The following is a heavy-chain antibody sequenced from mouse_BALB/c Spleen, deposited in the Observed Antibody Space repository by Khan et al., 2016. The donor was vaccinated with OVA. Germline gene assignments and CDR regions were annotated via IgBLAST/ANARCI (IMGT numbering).Heavy chain of an antibody. CDR3: ARTYFSYGNYGDYYTMDY. J-gene: IGHJ4*01. V-gene: IGHV2-2*02. Sequence: QVQLQQSGPGLVQPSQSLSITCTVSGFSLTSYGVPWVRQSPGKGLEWLGVIWSGGSTDYNSAFIYRLTISKDNSKSQVFFKMNSLQANDTAIYYCARTYFSYGNYGDYYTMDYWGQGTSVTVSS. CDR2: IWSGGST. CDR1: GFSLTSYG. D-gene: IGHD2-1*01.